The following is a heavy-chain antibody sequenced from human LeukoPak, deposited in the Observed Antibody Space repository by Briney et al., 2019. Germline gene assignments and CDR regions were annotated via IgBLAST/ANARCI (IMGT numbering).Heavy chain of an antibody. CDR1: GGSISNYY. V-gene: IGHV4-59*01. D-gene: IGHD2-8*01. Sequence: PSETLSLTCTVSGGSISNYYWSWIRQPPGKGLEWIGYIYYSGSTNYNPSLKSRVTISVDTSKNQFSLNLSSVTAADTAMYYCARVGDRYCTNGVCSKVFDYWGQGTLVTVPS. CDR2: IYYSGST. CDR3: ARVGDRYCTNGVCSKVFDY. J-gene: IGHJ4*02.